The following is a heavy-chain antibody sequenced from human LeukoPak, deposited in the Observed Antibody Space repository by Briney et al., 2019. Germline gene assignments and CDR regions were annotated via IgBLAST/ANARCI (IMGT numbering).Heavy chain of an antibody. D-gene: IGHD6-19*01. V-gene: IGHV1-46*01. CDR1: GYTFTSYY. J-gene: IGHJ4*02. CDR2: INPSGGST. Sequence: ASVKVSCKASGYTFTSYYMHWVRQAPGQGLEWMGIINPSGGSTSYAQKFQGRVTITADESTSTAYMELSSLRSEDTAVYYCARDFGARGWFDYWGQGTLVTVSS. CDR3: ARDFGARGWFDY.